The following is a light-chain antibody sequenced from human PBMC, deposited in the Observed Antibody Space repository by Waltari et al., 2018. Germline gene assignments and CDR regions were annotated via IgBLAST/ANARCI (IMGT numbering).Light chain of an antibody. Sequence: QSVLTQPPSASGTPGQRAPTSCSGSSSNIGSNTVTWYQQLPGTAPKLLIYSNNQRPSGVPDRFSGSKSGTSASLAISGLQSEDEADYYCAAWDDSLNVVVFGGGTKLTVL. J-gene: IGLJ2*01. CDR2: SNN. V-gene: IGLV1-44*01. CDR1: SSNIGSNT. CDR3: AAWDDSLNVVV.